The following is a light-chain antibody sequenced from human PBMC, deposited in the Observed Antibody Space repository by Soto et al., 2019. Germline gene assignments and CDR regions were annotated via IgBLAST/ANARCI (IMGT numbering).Light chain of an antibody. CDR3: SSYSGSTTRVV. Sequence: QSALTQPASVSGSPGQSITISCTGTSSDVGSYNFVSWYQQHPGKAPKLMIYDVNNRPSGVSNCFSGSKSGNTASLTISGLQAEDEADYYCSSYSGSTTRVVFGGGTKLTVL. V-gene: IGLV2-14*03. CDR2: DVN. J-gene: IGLJ2*01. CDR1: SSDVGSYNF.